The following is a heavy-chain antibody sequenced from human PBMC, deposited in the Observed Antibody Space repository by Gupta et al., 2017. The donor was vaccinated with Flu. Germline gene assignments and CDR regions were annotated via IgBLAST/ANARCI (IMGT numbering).Heavy chain of an antibody. D-gene: IGHD6-19*01. CDR3: AKELNSNGYNSYFDN. CDR1: GFTFSSYG. Sequence: QVQLVESGGGVVQPGRSLRLSWAASGFTFSSYGMHWVRQAPGQGLEWVAVVSSDGITKYYADSVKGRFTISRDNSRNTLYLQMNSLRAEDTAVYYCAKELNSNGYNSYFDNWGQGTLVTASS. CDR2: VSSDGITK. V-gene: IGHV3-30*18. J-gene: IGHJ4*02.